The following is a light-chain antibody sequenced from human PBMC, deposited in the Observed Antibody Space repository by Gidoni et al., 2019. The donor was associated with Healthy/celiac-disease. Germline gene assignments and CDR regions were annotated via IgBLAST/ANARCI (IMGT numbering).Light chain of an antibody. CDR3: QQYYSTFT. J-gene: IGKJ3*01. CDR2: WAY. V-gene: IGKV4-1*01. CDR1: QSVLYSSNNKNY. Sequence: DIVMTQSPDSLAVSLGERATINCKSSQSVLYSSNNKNYLAWYQQKPGQPPKLLIYWAYTRESGVPDRFSGSGSGTDFTLTISSLQAEDVAVYYCQQYYSTFTFGPGTKVDIK.